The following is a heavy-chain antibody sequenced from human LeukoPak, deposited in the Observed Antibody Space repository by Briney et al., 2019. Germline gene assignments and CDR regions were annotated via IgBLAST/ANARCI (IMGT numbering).Heavy chain of an antibody. CDR3: ARDHDGKDC. CDR2: INQDGSQK. CDR1: GFPHSREW. J-gene: IGHJ4*02. V-gene: IGHV3-7*01. Sequence: GEPLRLPCVPSGFPHSREWMSYPRQARGKGGEWVTNINQDGSQKYYEESVKGRFTVSRDNAKNSLYLHRNGLRADDTAIYYCARDHDGKDCWGQGTQVTVSS. D-gene: IGHD1-1*01.